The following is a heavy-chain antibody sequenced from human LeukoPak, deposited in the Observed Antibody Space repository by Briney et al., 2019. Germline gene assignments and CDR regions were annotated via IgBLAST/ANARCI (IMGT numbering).Heavy chain of an antibody. CDR3: ATLDYGGTPLDH. Sequence: SETLSLTCTVSGGSISSSSYYWGWIRQPPGKELEWIGSIYYSGSTYYNPSLKSRVTISVDTSKNQFSLELSSVTAADTAVYYCATLDYGGTPLDHWGQGTRVTVSS. V-gene: IGHV4-39*07. D-gene: IGHD4-23*01. J-gene: IGHJ4*02. CDR2: IYYSGST. CDR1: GGSISSSSYY.